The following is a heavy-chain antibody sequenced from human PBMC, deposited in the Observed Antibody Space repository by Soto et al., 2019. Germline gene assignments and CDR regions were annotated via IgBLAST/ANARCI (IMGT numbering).Heavy chain of an antibody. CDR2: IIPIFGTA. J-gene: IGHJ6*02. V-gene: IGHV1-69*13. Sequence: GASVKVSCKASGGTFSSYAISWVRQAPGQGLEWMGGIIPIFGTANYAQKFQGRVTITADESTSTAYMELSSLRSEDTAVYYCSIEKVVIVVERNYYYYGMDVWGQGTTVTVSS. D-gene: IGHD2-2*01. CDR1: GGTFSSYA. CDR3: SIEKVVIVVERNYYYYGMDV.